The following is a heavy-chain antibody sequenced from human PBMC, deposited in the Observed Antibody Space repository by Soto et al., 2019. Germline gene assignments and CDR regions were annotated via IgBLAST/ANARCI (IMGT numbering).Heavy chain of an antibody. CDR3: ARGIAARPDAFDI. D-gene: IGHD6-6*01. CDR1: GFTFSSYE. Sequence: GGSLRLSCAASGFTFSSYEMNWVRQAPGKGLEWVSYISSSGSTIYYADSVKGRFTISRDNAKNSLYLRMNSLRAEDTAVYYCARGIAARPDAFDIWGQGTMVTVSS. J-gene: IGHJ3*02. V-gene: IGHV3-48*03. CDR2: ISSSGSTI.